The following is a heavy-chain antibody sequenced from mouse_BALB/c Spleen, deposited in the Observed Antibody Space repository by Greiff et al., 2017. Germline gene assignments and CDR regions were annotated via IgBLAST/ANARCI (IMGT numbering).Heavy chain of an antibody. CDR1: GFAFSSYD. CDR3: ARHAVSEDYFDY. CDR2: ISSGGGST. J-gene: IGHJ2*01. V-gene: IGHV5-12-1*01. Sequence: EVKLVESGGGLVKPGGSLKLSCAASGFAFSSYDMSWVRQTPEKRLEWVAYISSGGGSTYYPDTVKGRFTISRDNAKNTLYLQMSSLKSEDTAMYYCARHAVSEDYFDYWGQGTTLTVSS. D-gene: IGHD6-2*01.